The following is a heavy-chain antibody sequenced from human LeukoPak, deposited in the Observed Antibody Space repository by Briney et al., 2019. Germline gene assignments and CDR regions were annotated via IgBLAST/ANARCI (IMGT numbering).Heavy chain of an antibody. J-gene: IGHJ4*02. CDR2: INHSGST. CDR1: GGSFSGYY. D-gene: IGHD2-15*01. CDR3: AREQRSGSAEVDYFDY. Sequence: PSETLSLTCAVYGGSFSGYYWSWIRQPPGKGLEWIGEINHSGSTNYNPSLKSRVTISVDTSKNQFSLKLSSVTAADTAVYYCAREQRSGSAEVDYFDYWGQGTLVTVSS. V-gene: IGHV4-34*01.